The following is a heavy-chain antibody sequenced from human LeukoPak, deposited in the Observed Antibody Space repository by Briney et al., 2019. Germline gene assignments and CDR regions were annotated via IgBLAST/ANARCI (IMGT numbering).Heavy chain of an antibody. CDR1: GFTFDDYA. J-gene: IGHJ4*02. D-gene: IGHD4-17*01. CDR2: ISWNSGSI. Sequence: GRSLRLSCAASGFTFDDYAMHWVRQAPGKGLEGVSGISWNSGSIGYADSVKGRFTISRDNAKNSLYLQMNSLRAEDTALYYCAKDIGGEIETIDYWGQGTLVTVSS. V-gene: IGHV3-9*01. CDR3: AKDIGGEIETIDY.